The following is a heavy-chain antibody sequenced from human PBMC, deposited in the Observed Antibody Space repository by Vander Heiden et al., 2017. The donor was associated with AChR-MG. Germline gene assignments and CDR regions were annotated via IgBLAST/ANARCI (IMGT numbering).Heavy chain of an antibody. J-gene: IGHJ6*02. Sequence: QVQLVQSGAEVKKPGASVKVSCKASGYTFTSYDINWVRQATGQGLEWMGWMNPNSGNTGYAQKFQGRVTMTRNTSISTAYMELSSLRSEDTAVYYCARSESITIFGVVTYYYGMDVWGQGTTVTVSS. CDR1: GYTFTSYD. CDR2: MNPNSGNT. CDR3: ARSESITIFGVVTYYYGMDV. D-gene: IGHD3-3*01. V-gene: IGHV1-8*01.